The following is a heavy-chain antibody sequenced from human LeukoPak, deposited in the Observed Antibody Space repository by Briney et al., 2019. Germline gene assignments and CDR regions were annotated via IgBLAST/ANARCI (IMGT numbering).Heavy chain of an antibody. D-gene: IGHD3-22*01. CDR1: GFTFSSYW. Sequence: GGSLRLSCAASGFTFSSYWMSWVRQAPGKGLEWVANIKQDGREKYYVDSVKGRFTISRDNAKNSLYLQMNSLRAEDTAVYYCARPIIKYDSSGYYHWGQGTLVTVSS. CDR2: IKQDGREK. J-gene: IGHJ5*02. CDR3: ARPIIKYDSSGYYH. V-gene: IGHV3-7*01.